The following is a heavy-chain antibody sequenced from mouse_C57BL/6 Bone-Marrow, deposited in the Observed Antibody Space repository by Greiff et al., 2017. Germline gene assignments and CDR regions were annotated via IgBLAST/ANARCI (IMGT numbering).Heavy chain of an antibody. J-gene: IGHJ3*01. Sequence: QVTLKVSGPGILQPSQTLSLTCSFSGFSLSTFGMGVGWIRQPSGKGLEWLAHIWWGADKYYNPALKSRLTISKDTSKYQVFLKLANVDTAENATYCGARLMVRAWFAYWGQGTLVTVSA. CDR1: GFSLSTFGMG. V-gene: IGHV8-8*01. CDR3: ARLMVRAWFAY. CDR2: IWWGADK. D-gene: IGHD2-2*01.